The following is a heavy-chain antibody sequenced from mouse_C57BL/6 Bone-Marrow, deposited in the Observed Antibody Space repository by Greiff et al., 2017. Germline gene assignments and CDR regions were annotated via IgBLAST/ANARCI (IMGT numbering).Heavy chain of an antibody. Sequence: EVQGVESGGDLVKPGGSLKLSCAASGFTFSSYGMSWVRQTPDKRLEWVATFSSGGSYTYYPDSVKGRFTISRDNAKNTLYLQMSSLKSEDTAMYYCARHGYYYFDYWCQGTTLTVSS. V-gene: IGHV5-6*01. CDR1: GFTFSSYG. CDR3: ARHGYYYFDY. J-gene: IGHJ2*01. CDR2: FSSGGSYT. D-gene: IGHD2-3*01.